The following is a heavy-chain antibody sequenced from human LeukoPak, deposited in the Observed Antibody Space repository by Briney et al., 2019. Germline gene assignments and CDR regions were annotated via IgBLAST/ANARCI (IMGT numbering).Heavy chain of an antibody. CDR1: GFTFSSSW. CDR2: INSDGSIT. D-gene: IGHD4-11*01. Sequence: GGSLRLFCAASGFTFSSSWVHWVRQAPGKGLVWVSRINSDGSITSYADSVKGRFTISRDNAKNTLYLQMNSLRGEDTAVYYCAKGGSKAPDYWGQGALVTVSS. CDR3: AKGGSKAPDY. V-gene: IGHV3-74*01. J-gene: IGHJ4*02.